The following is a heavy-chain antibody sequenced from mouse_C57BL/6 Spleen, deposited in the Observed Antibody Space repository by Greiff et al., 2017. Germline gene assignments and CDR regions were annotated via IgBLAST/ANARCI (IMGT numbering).Heavy chain of an antibody. CDR1: GYSITSGYY. CDR2: ISYDGSN. D-gene: IGHD2-4*01. CDR3: ASVIYYDYDWNYFDY. Sequence: VQLKESGPGLVKPSQSLSLTCSVTGYSITSGYYWNWIRQFPGNKLEWMGYISYDGSNNYNPSLKNRISITRDTSKNQFFLKLNSVTTEDTATYYCASVIYYDYDWNYFDYWGQGTTLTVSS. V-gene: IGHV3-6*01. J-gene: IGHJ2*01.